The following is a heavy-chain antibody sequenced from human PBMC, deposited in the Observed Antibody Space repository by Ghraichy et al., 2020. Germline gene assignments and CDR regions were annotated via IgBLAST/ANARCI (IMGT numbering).Heavy chain of an antibody. CDR2: IKSKSDGGTI. J-gene: IGHJ4*02. CDR3: TRDKYGESQFDY. D-gene: IGHD4/OR15-4a*01. CDR1: GFTFSNAW. Sequence: GGSLRLSCAVSGFTFSNAWMSWVRQAPGKGLEWVGRIKSKSDGGTIDYAAPVKGRFSISGDESKNTLYLQMNSLKTEDTAVYYCTRDKYGESQFDYWGQGTLVTVSS. V-gene: IGHV3-15*01.